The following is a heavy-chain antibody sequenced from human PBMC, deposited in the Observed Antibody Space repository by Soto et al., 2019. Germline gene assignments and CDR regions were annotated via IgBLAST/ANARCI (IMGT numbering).Heavy chain of an antibody. V-gene: IGHV1-69*13. CDR1: GGTFSSYA. Sequence: ASVKVSCKASGGTFSSYAISWVRQAPGQGLEWMGGIIPIFGTANYAQKFQGRVTITADESTSTAYMELSSLRSEDTAVYYCARDLDGGGDCYTQAPWGQGNLVTVSS. J-gene: IGHJ5*02. D-gene: IGHD2-21*02. CDR2: IIPIFGTA. CDR3: ARDLDGGGDCYTQAP.